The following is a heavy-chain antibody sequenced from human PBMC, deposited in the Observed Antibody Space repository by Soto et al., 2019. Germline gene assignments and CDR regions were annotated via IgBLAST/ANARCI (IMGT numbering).Heavy chain of an antibody. CDR1: GYTFTSYA. CDR2: INAGNGNT. V-gene: IGHV1-3*05. CDR3: AMSIGVVTALDY. J-gene: IGHJ4*02. D-gene: IGHD2-21*02. Sequence: QVQLVQSGAEEKKPGASVKVSCKASGYTFTSYAMHWVRQAPGQRLEWMGWINAGNGNTKYSQKFQGRVTITRDTSASTAYMELSSVRSEDTAVYYCAMSIGVVTALDYWGQGTLVTVSS.